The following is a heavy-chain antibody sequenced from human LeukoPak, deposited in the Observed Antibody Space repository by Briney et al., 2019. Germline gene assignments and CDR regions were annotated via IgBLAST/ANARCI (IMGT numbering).Heavy chain of an antibody. D-gene: IGHD2-21*02. CDR1: GYTFTSYG. CDR3: ARDGLAYCGGDCYSDY. V-gene: IGHV1-18*01. CDR2: ISAYNGNT. Sequence: GASVKVSCKASGYTFTSYGISWVRQAPGQGLEWMGWISAYNGNTNYAQKLQGRVTMTTDTSTSTAYMELRSLRSDDTAAYYCARDGLAYCGGDCYSDYWGQGTLVTVSS. J-gene: IGHJ4*02.